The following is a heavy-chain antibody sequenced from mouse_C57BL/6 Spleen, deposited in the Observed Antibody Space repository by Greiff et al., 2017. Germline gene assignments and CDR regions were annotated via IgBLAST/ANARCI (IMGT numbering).Heavy chain of an antibody. CDR3: ARAYVRDYFDY. J-gene: IGHJ2*01. D-gene: IGHD1-1*01. CDR1: GYSITSGYY. CDR2: ISYDGSN. Sequence: EVQLVESGPGLVKPSQSLSLTCSVTGYSITSGYYWNWLRQFPGNKLEWMGYISYDGSNNYNPSLKNRISITRDPSKNQFFLKLNSVTTEDTATYYCARAYVRDYFDYWGQGTTLTVSS. V-gene: IGHV3-6*01.